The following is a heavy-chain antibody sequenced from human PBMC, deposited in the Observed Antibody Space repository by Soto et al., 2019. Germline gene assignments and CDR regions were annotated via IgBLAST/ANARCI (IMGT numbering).Heavy chain of an antibody. V-gene: IGHV3-33*01. CDR2: IWYDGSSK. CDR1: GFTFSSYG. Sequence: PGGSLRLSCAASGFTFSSYGMHWVRQAPGKGLEWVAVIWYDGSSKYYADSVKGRFTISRDNSKNTLYLQMDSLRAEDTAVYYCARDASGYRNWFDPWGQGTLVTVSS. D-gene: IGHD6-13*01. J-gene: IGHJ5*02. CDR3: ARDASGYRNWFDP.